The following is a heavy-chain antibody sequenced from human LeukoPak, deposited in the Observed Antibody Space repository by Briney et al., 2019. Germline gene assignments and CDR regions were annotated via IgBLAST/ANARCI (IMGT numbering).Heavy chain of an antibody. J-gene: IGHJ4*02. CDR3: ARDRSQLVDFDY. V-gene: IGHV1-18*01. Sequence: ASVKVSCQASGYTFTSYGISWVRQAPGQGLEWMGWISAYNGKTQYAHKFQGRVTMTTDTSTTTAYMELRSLRSDDTAVYYCARDRSQLVDFDYWGQGTQVTASS. CDR2: ISAYNGKT. D-gene: IGHD2-15*01. CDR1: GYTFTSYG.